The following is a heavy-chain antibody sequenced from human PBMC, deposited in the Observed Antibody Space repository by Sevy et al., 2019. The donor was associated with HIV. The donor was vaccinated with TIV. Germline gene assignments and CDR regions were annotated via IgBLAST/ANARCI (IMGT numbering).Heavy chain of an antibody. V-gene: IGHV3-30*04. D-gene: IGHD6-19*01. Sequence: GGSLRLSCAASGFTFSTYAMHWVRQAPGKGLEWVAVISDDGRNKYYADSGKGRFTISSDNSKNMLYLQMTSLRAEETAVYYCARDFRSSGWMGGFDFWGQGTLVTVSS. CDR2: ISDDGRNK. CDR3: ARDFRSSGWMGGFDF. J-gene: IGHJ4*02. CDR1: GFTFSTYA.